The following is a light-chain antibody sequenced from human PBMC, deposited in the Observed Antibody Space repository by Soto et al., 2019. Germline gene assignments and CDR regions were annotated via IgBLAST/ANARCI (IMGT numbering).Light chain of an antibody. CDR1: QSVGSN. V-gene: IGKV3-15*01. CDR2: GAS. J-gene: IGKJ1*01. Sequence: EIVMTQSPATLSVSPGERATLSCRASQSVGSNLAWYQQTPGQAPRLLIYGASTRATGIPARFSGSGSGTEFTLTISSLQSEDFAIYFCQKYNNWPPDRTFGQGIKVEIK. CDR3: QKYNNWPPDRT.